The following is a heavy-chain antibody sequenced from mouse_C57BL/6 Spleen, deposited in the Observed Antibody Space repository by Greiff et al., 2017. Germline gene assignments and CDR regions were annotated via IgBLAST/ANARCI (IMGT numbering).Heavy chain of an antibody. Sequence: EVQGVESGGGLVQPGGSLSLSCAASGFTFTDYYMSWVRQPPGKALEWLGFIRHKANGYTTEYSASVKGRFTISRDNSQSILYLQMNALRAEDSATYYCARYLFPLFNYYAMDYWGQGPSVTVAS. CDR1: GFTFTDYY. V-gene: IGHV7-3*01. CDR3: ARYLFPLFNYYAMDY. J-gene: IGHJ4*01. CDR2: IRHKANGYTT. D-gene: IGHD6-5*01.